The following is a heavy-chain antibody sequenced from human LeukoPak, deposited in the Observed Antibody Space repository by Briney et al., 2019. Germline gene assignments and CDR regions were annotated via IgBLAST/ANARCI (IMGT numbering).Heavy chain of an antibody. CDR1: GGSISSGDYY. D-gene: IGHD3-10*01. J-gene: IGHJ6*02. CDR3: ARDRGYVPYYYGMDV. Sequence: SQTLSLTWTVSGGSISSGDYYWSWIRQPPGKGLEWVGYIYYSGSTYYNPSLKSRVTISVDTSKNQFSLKLSSVTAADTAVYYCARDRGYVPYYYGMDVWGQGTTVTVSS. CDR2: IYYSGST. V-gene: IGHV4-30-4*01.